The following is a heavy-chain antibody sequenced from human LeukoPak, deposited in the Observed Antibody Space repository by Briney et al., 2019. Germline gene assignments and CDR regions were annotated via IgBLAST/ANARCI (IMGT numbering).Heavy chain of an antibody. CDR3: ARVLGIVFFSDAFDI. D-gene: IGHD3-3*02. V-gene: IGHV3-21*01. CDR1: GFTFSSYS. J-gene: IGHJ3*02. Sequence: GGSLRLSCAASGFTFSSYSMNWVRQAPGKGLEWVSSISSSSSYIYYADSVKGRFTISRDNAKTSLYLQMNSLRAEDTAVYYCARVLGIVFFSDAFDIWGQGTMVTVSS. CDR2: ISSSSSYI.